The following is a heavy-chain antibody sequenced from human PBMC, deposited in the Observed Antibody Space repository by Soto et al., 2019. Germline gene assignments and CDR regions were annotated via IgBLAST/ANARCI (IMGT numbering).Heavy chain of an antibody. CDR1: GGAINNRDYY. J-gene: IGHJ6*02. CDR3: ARDRPAFKSFGRGLDG. CDR2: IFYSGST. D-gene: IGHD3-16*01. V-gene: IGHV4-31*03. Sequence: SETLSLTCSVSGGAINNRDYYWSWIRQHPGKGLEWIGNIFYSGSTDYNPSLKGRLTISIDTSKNEFSLKLTSVTAADTAVYYCARDRPAFKSFGRGLDGWGQGTTVTVSS.